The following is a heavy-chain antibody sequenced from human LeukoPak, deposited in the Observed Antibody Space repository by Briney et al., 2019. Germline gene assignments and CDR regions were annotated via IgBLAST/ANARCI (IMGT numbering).Heavy chain of an antibody. V-gene: IGHV4-59*01. D-gene: IGHD3-10*01. CDR2: IYSSGST. CDR1: GGSISSYY. CDR3: ARAGDSGSYYVNWFDP. Sequence: SETLSLTCTVSGGSISSYYWSWIRQPPGKGLEWIGYIYSSGSTNYNPSLKSRITISVDTSKNQFSLKLSSVTAADTAVYYCARAGDSGSYYVNWFDPWGQGTLVTVSS. J-gene: IGHJ5*02.